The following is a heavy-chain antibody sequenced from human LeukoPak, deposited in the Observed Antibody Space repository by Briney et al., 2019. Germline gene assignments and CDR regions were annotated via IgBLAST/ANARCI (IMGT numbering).Heavy chain of an antibody. CDR1: GFSLSTARMG. D-gene: IGHD3-9*01. J-gene: IGHJ3*02. Sequence: SGPVLVQPTEPLTLTFTVSGFSLSTARMGVSWIRQPPGKALEWLAHIFSNDEKSYSTSLKSRLTISKDTSKSQVVLTMTNMDPVDTATYYCARITTYYDILTGLDGIDAFDIWGQGTMVTVSS. V-gene: IGHV2-26*01. CDR3: ARITTYYDILTGLDGIDAFDI. CDR2: IFSNDEK.